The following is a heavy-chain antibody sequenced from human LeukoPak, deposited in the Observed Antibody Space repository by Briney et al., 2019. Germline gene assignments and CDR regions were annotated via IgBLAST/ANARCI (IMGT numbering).Heavy chain of an antibody. CDR2: IIPILGIA. CDR3: ASQGSGYRNWFDP. CDR1: GGTFSSYA. Sequence: SVNVSCKASGGTFSSYAISWVRQAPGQGLEWRGRIIPILGIANYAQKFQGRVTITADKSTSTAYMELSSLRSEDPAVYYCASQGSGYRNWFDPWGQGTLVTVSS. J-gene: IGHJ5*02. D-gene: IGHD3-22*01. V-gene: IGHV1-69*04.